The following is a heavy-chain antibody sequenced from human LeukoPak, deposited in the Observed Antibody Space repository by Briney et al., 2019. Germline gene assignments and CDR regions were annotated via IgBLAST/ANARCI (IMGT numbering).Heavy chain of an antibody. Sequence: GGSLRLSCVASGFTFNDYAMHWVRHAPGKGLEWVSGISWNSGTIGYADSVKGRFTISRDNAKNSLYLQMNSLRAEDMAFYYCAKDYYYDSSGYTYFDYWGQGALVTVSS. CDR3: AKDYYYDSSGYTYFDY. V-gene: IGHV3-9*03. D-gene: IGHD3-22*01. J-gene: IGHJ4*02. CDR2: ISWNSGTI. CDR1: GFTFNDYA.